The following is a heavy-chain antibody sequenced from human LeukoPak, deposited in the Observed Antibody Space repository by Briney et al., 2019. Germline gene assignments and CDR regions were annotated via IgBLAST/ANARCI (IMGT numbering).Heavy chain of an antibody. CDR1: GFSFSNYA. CDR3: AKDKTMGYYGSGSFCFDY. Sequence: GGSLRLSCAASGFSFSNYAMSWVRQAPGKGLEWVSGISGSGGSTYYADSAKGRFTISRDNSKNTLYLQMNSLRAEDTAVYYCAKDKTMGYYGSGSFCFDYWGQGTLVTVSS. D-gene: IGHD3-10*01. V-gene: IGHV3-23*01. CDR2: ISGSGGST. J-gene: IGHJ4*02.